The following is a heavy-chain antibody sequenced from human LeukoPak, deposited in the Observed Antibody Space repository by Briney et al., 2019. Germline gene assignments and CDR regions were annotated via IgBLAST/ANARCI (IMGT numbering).Heavy chain of an antibody. CDR2: IYSGGST. V-gene: IGHV3-53*01. CDR3: ARDYDSSLSFDY. Sequence: GGSLRLSCAASGFTVSSNYMSWVRQAPGKGLEWVSVIYSGGSTYYADSVKGRFTISRDNSKNTLYLQMNSLRAEDTAVYYCARDYDSSLSFDYWGQGTLITVSS. D-gene: IGHD3-22*01. J-gene: IGHJ4*02. CDR1: GFTVSSNY.